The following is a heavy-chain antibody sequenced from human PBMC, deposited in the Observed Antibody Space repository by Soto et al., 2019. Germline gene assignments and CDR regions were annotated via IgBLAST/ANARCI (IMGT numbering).Heavy chain of an antibody. J-gene: IGHJ5*02. Sequence: TLSLTCAVSGGSISSGCYSWSWIRQPPGKGLEWIGYIYHSGSTYYNPSLKSRVTISVDRSKNQFSLKLSSVTAADTAVYYCARGSSSAVRRWFDPWGQGTLVTVSS. CDR2: IYHSGST. V-gene: IGHV4-30-2*01. CDR1: GGSISSGCYS. D-gene: IGHD6-6*01. CDR3: ARGSSSAVRRWFDP.